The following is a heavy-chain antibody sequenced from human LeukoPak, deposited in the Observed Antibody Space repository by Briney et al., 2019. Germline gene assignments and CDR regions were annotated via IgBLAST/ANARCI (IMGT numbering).Heavy chain of an antibody. CDR2: IYYSGST. V-gene: IGHV4-59*01. Sequence: SETLSLTCTVSGGSISSYYWSWIRQPPGKGLEWIGYIYYSGSTNYNPSLKSRVTISVDTSKNQFSLKLSSVTAADTAVYYCARELVAPGHAFDIWGRGTMVTVSS. CDR1: GGSISSYY. D-gene: IGHD5-12*01. CDR3: ARELVAPGHAFDI. J-gene: IGHJ3*02.